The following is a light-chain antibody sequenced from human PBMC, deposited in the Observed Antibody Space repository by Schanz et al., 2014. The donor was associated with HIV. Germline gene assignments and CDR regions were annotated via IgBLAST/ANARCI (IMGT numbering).Light chain of an antibody. CDR2: GAS. J-gene: IGKJ4*01. CDR1: QIIGTN. V-gene: IGKV3D-15*01. Sequence: ERVMTQSPATLSVSPGERATLSCRASQIIGTNLAWYQQRPGQAPSLLIFGASNRAAGIPDRFSGTGSGTDFTLTISSLEPEDFAVYYCQYFGNSGGTFGGGTKVEIK. CDR3: QYFGNSGGT.